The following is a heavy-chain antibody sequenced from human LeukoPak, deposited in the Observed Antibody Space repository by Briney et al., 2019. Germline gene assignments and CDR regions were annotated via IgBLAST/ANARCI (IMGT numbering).Heavy chain of an antibody. J-gene: IGHJ4*02. CDR1: GFTFSSYS. V-gene: IGHV3-23*01. Sequence: GGSLRLSCAASGFTFSSYSMKWVRQAPGKGLEWVSVISNTGGSTFYADSVKGRFTISRDNSKNTLYLQMNSLRAEDTAVYYCAKFRGSEKTVIDCWGQGTLVTVSS. D-gene: IGHD3-16*01. CDR3: AKFRGSEKTVIDC. CDR2: ISNTGGST.